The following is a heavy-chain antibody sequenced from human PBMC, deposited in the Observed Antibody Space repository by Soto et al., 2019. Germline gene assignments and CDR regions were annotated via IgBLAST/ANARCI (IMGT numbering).Heavy chain of an antibody. CDR3: ATTNSYRYKYFAY. CDR1: GGSISSYY. J-gene: IGHJ4*02. CDR2: IYYSGST. Sequence: SETLSLTCTVSGGSISSYYWSWIRQPPGKGLEWIGYIYYSGSTNYNPSLKSRVTISVDTSKNQFSLKLSSVTAADTAVYYCATTNSYRYKYFAYWGPGTLVTVSS. D-gene: IGHD5-18*01. V-gene: IGHV4-59*08.